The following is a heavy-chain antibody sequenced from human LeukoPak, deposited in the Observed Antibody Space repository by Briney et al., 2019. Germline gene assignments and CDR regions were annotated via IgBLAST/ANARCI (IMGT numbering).Heavy chain of an antibody. CDR1: GFTFSTYD. J-gene: IGHJ4*02. CDR2: VRVNGRST. Sequence: GGSLRLSCTAFGFTFSTYDMNWVRQAPGKGLEWVSTVRVNGRSTYYADSVKGRFTISRDNSKNTLYLQMNSLRAEDTALYYCAKPGEPSNYFFDYWGQGALVTVSS. CDR3: AKPGEPSNYFFDY. D-gene: IGHD2-21*01. V-gene: IGHV3-23*01.